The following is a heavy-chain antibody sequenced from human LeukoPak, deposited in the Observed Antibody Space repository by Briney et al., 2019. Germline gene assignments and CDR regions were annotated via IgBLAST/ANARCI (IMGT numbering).Heavy chain of an antibody. CDR2: LNDNGGQR. Sequence: GGSVRLLRAACGFVFKKFAVMGARHARGEARLYVSNLNDNGGQRHYTDSVKGRYTISRDNSKNTLFLQMDSLRAEDTAVYYCAKAQWRVGATDYFDYWGHGILVTVSS. J-gene: IGHJ4*01. D-gene: IGHD1-26*01. V-gene: IGHV3-23*01. CDR3: AKAQWRVGATDYFDY. CDR1: GFVFKKFA.